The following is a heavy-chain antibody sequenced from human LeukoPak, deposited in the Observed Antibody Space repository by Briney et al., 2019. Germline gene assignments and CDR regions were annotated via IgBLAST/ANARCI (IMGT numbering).Heavy chain of an antibody. J-gene: IGHJ4*02. V-gene: IGHV3-7*01. CDR1: GFTFSSFW. CDR3: AKYDVWSGFSYDC. CDR2: VKRDGSEK. D-gene: IGHD3-3*01. Sequence: GGSLRLSCAASGFTFSSFWMSWVRQALGKGLEWVANVKRDGSEKYYVDSLKGRFTISRDNAKNSLYLEMNSLTVEDTAVYYCAKYDVWSGFSYDCWGQGTLATVSS.